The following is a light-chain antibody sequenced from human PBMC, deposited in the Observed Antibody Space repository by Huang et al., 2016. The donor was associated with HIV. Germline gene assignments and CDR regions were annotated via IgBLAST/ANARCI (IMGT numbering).Light chain of an antibody. J-gene: IGKJ4*01. Sequence: DVVMTQSPLSLPVTLGQPASISCRSSQSLVYSDANTYLNWFQQRPGQSPRRLIYKVSNRDAGVPYRFSGSWSGTDFTLKISRVEAEDVGVYYCMQGTHWPLTFGGGTKVEIK. CDR2: KVS. V-gene: IGKV2-30*01. CDR3: MQGTHWPLT. CDR1: QSLVYSDANTY.